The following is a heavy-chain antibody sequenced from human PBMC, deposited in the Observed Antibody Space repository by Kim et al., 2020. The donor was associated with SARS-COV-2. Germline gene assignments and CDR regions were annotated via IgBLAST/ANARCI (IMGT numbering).Heavy chain of an antibody. V-gene: IGHV1-24*01. Sequence: ASVKVSCKVSGYTLIELSMHWVRQAPGKGLEWMGGFDPEDGETIYAQKFQGRVTMTEDTSTDTAYMELSSLRSEDTAVYYCATVASIFGVVIFGYWGQGTLVTVSS. CDR2: FDPEDGET. D-gene: IGHD3-3*01. J-gene: IGHJ4*02. CDR1: GYTLIELS. CDR3: ATVASIFGVVIFGY.